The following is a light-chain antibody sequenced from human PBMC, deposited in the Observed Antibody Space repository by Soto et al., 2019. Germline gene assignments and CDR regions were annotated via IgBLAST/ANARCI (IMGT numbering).Light chain of an antibody. Sequence: EIVMTQAPATVSVSPGERATLSCRASQSVSDKLAWYQQKPGQAPRLLIYHASARATGIPARFSGSGSGTDFTLTISSLEAEDFAVYYCQQRSNWPPITFGQGTRLEI. CDR3: QQRSNWPPIT. CDR2: HAS. V-gene: IGKV3-11*01. J-gene: IGKJ5*01. CDR1: QSVSDK.